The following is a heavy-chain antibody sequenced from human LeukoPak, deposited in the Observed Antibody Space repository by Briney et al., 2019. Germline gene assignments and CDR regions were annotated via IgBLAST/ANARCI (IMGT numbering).Heavy chain of an antibody. D-gene: IGHD2-2*01. V-gene: IGHV3-23*01. CDR3: AMASSTSSGWFDP. Sequence: GGSLRLSCAASGFTFSSYVMSWVRQAPGKGMEWVSTISGSGGSTYYADSVKGRFTISRDNSKNTLYLQMNSLRAEDMAVYYCAMASSTSSGWFDPWGQRTPVTVSS. CDR2: ISGSGGST. CDR1: GFTFSSYV. J-gene: IGHJ5*02.